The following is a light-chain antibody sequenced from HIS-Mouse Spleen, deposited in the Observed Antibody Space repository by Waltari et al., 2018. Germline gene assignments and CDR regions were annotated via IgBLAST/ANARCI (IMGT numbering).Light chain of an antibody. CDR1: SSNIGRNY. CDR2: RNN. V-gene: IGLV1-47*01. Sequence: QSVLTQPPSASGTPWQRVTISCSGSSSNIGRNYVYWYPQLPGTAPKLLIYRNNQRPSGVPDRFSGSKSGTSASLAISGLRSEDEADYYCAAWDDSLSGLWVFGGGTKLTVL. CDR3: AAWDDSLSGLWV. J-gene: IGLJ3*02.